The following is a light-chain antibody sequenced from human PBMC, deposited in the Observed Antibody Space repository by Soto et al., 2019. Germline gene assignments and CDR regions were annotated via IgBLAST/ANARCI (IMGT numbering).Light chain of an antibody. Sequence: DIQTTQSPSSLSASVGDRVTITCRPSQSISNYLNWYQQKPGKAPNLLIYAASSLQSGVPSRFSGSGSGTDFTLTISSLQPEDFATYYCQQSDSTPYTFGQGTKLQIK. J-gene: IGKJ2*01. CDR1: QSISNY. V-gene: IGKV1-39*01. CDR2: AAS. CDR3: QQSDSTPYT.